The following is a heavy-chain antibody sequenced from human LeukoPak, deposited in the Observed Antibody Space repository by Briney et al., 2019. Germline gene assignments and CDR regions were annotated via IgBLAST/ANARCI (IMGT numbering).Heavy chain of an antibody. Sequence: GGSLRLSCAASGFTFSSYDMYWVRQAPGKGLDWVAFVRYDGSQKYYADSVKGRFTLSRDNSKNTLYLQMNSLRAEDTAVFYCAKGGARHHSYYFDYWGQGTLVTVSS. V-gene: IGHV3-30*02. CDR3: AKGGARHHSYYFDY. J-gene: IGHJ4*02. CDR2: VRYDGSQK. D-gene: IGHD1-26*01. CDR1: GFTFSSYD.